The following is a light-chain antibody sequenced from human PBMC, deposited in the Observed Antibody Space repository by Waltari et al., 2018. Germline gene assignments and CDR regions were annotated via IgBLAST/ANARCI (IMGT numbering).Light chain of an antibody. CDR1: SAINVGTSK. V-gene: IGLV5-45*03. Sequence: QAVLPQPSSLSASPGASASLTCTLRSAINVGTSKLYWYQQKPGSPPQYLLRYKSDSDKQQGSGVPSRFSGFKYASANAGILLISGLQSEDEADYYCMIWHSSAVVFGGGTKLTVL. J-gene: IGLJ2*01. CDR2: YKSDSDK. CDR3: MIWHSSAVV.